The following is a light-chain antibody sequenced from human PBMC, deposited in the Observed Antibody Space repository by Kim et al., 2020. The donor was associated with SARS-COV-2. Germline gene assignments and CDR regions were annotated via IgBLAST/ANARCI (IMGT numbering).Light chain of an antibody. CDR2: DVS. Sequence: QSITISCTGTSSDVGGYNYVSWYQQHPGKAPKLMIYDVSNRPSGVSNRFFGSKSGNTASLTISGLQAEDEADYYCSSYTSSSTLVVFGGGTQLTVL. CDR1: SSDVGGYNY. J-gene: IGLJ3*02. CDR3: SSYTSSSTLVV. V-gene: IGLV2-14*03.